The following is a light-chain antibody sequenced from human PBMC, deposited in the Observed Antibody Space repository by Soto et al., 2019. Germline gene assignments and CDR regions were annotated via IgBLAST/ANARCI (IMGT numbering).Light chain of an antibody. CDR1: SSDIGGYNY. J-gene: IGLJ1*01. CDR2: EVS. V-gene: IGLV2-14*01. CDR3: SSYTSRSTYV. Sequence: QSALTQPASVSGSPGQSVTISCTGTSSDIGGYNYVSWYQQHPGKAPKLMIYEVSNRPSGVSNRFSGSKSGNTASLTISALQAEDEADYYCSSYTSRSTYVLGTGTKLTVL.